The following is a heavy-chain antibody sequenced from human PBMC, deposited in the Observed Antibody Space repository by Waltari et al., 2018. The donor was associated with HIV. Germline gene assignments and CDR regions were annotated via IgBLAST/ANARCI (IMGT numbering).Heavy chain of an antibody. D-gene: IGHD6-13*01. CDR2: IKQDGSEI. CDR1: RLTCCIYW. J-gene: IGHJ4*02. V-gene: IGHV3-7*01. Sequence: EVQLVESGGGLVQAGGSLRLPCAAARLTCCIYWMSWVRQAPGKGLEWVANIKQDGSEIYYVDSVKGRFTISRDNAKNSLYLQMNSLRAEDTAVYFCARRGGRSSPLGYWGQGTLVTVSS. CDR3: ARRGGRSSPLGY.